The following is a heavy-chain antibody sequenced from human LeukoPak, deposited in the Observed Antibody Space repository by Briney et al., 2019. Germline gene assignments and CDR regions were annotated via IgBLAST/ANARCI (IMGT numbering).Heavy chain of an antibody. Sequence: SETLSLTCAVSTDSFSSHYWTWVRQPPGKGLEWIGYISYSGSTNYNPSLKSRVTISIDTSKNQFSLKLSSVTAADTAAYYCARDLVTVTKGFDIWGQGTMVSVSS. D-gene: IGHD4-17*01. CDR2: ISYSGST. CDR3: ARDLVTVTKGFDI. CDR1: TDSFSSHY. V-gene: IGHV4-59*11. J-gene: IGHJ3*02.